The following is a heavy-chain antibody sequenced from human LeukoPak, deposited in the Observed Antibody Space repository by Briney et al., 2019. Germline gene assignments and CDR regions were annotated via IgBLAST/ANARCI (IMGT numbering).Heavy chain of an antibody. D-gene: IGHD3-3*01. CDR2: IKSKTDGGTT. Sequence: GGSLRLSCAASGFTFSNAWMSWVRQAPGKGLEWVGRIKSKTDGGTTDYAAPVKGRFTISRDDSKNTLYLQMNSLKTEDTAVYYCTASLGVVPYYYYMDVWGKGTTVTVSS. V-gene: IGHV3-15*01. J-gene: IGHJ6*03. CDR1: GFTFSNAW. CDR3: TASLGVVPYYYYMDV.